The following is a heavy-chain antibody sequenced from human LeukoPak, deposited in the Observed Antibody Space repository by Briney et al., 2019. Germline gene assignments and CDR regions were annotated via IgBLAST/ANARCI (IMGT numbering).Heavy chain of an antibody. CDR3: ARDWSNYVLDY. D-gene: IGHD4-11*01. J-gene: IGHJ4*02. CDR1: GFTFSSYA. CDR2: ISYDGSNK. V-gene: IGHV3-30-3*01. Sequence: GGSLRLSCAASGFTFSSYAMHGVRQAPGKGLEWVAVISYDGSNKYYADSVKGRFTISRDNSKNTLYLQMNSLRAEDTAVYYCARDWSNYVLDYWGQGTLVTVSS.